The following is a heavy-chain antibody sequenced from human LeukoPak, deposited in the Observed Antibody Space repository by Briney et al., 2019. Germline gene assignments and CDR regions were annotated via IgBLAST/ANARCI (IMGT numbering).Heavy chain of an antibody. CDR2: IIPIFGTA. V-gene: IGHV1-69*05. Sequence: SVKVACKASGGTFSSYAISWVRQAPGQGLEWMGGIIPIFGTANYAQKFQGRVTITTDESTSTAYMELSSLRSEDTAVYYCARGGYSSPPFDYWGQGTLVTVSS. J-gene: IGHJ4*02. CDR1: GGTFSSYA. D-gene: IGHD6-13*01. CDR3: ARGGYSSPPFDY.